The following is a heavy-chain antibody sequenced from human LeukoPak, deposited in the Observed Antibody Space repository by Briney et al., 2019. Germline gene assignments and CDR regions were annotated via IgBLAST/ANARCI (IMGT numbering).Heavy chain of an antibody. J-gene: IGHJ4*02. CDR2: IYYSGST. CDR1: GGSISSYY. Sequence: SETLSLTCTVSGGSISSYYWSWIRQPPGRGLEWIGYIYYSGSTNYNPSLKSRVTISVDTSKNQFSLKLSSVTAADTAVYYCARASDYFDYWGQGTLVTVSS. V-gene: IGHV4-59*01. CDR3: ARASDYFDY.